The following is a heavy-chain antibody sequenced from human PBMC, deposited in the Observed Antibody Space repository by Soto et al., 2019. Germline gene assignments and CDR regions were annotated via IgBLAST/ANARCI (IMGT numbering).Heavy chain of an antibody. CDR1: GYTFTSYG. CDR2: ISAYNGNT. CDR3: ARDQGITIFGVVRIPGY. Sequence: ASVKVSCKASGYTFTSYGISWVRQAPGQGLERMGWISAYNGNTNYAQKLQGRVTMTTDTSTSTAYMELRSLRSDDTAVYYCARDQGITIFGVVRIPGYWGQGTLVTISS. J-gene: IGHJ4*02. D-gene: IGHD3-3*01. V-gene: IGHV1-18*01.